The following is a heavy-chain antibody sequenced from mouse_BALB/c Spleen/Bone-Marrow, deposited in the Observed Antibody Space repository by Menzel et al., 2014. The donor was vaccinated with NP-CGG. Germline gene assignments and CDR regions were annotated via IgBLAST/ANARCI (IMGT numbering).Heavy chain of an antibody. CDR2: INPSNGRT. CDR1: GYTFTSYW. D-gene: IGHD2-1*01. J-gene: IGHJ2*01. CDR3: ARCYYGNYFDY. Sequence: QVQLQQPGAELVKPGASVKLSCKASGYTFTSYWMHWVKQRPGQGLEWIGEINPSNGRTNYNEKFRSKATLTVDKSSSPAYMQLSNLTSEDSAVYYCARCYYGNYFDYWGQGTTLTVSS. V-gene: IGHV1S81*02.